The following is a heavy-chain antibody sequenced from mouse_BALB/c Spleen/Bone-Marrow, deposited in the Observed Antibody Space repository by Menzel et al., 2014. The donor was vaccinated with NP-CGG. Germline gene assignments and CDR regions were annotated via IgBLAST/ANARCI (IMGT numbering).Heavy chain of an antibody. CDR3: ARGYDYSSWFAY. CDR2: INNNGGDT. J-gene: IGHJ3*01. D-gene: IGHD2-4*01. CDR1: GFTFSSYG. V-gene: IGHV5-6-3*01. Sequence: EVQGVESGGGLVQPGGSLKLSCAASGFTFSSYGMSWVRQTPDKRLGMIATINNNGGDTYYPDSVKGRFTISRDNARNTLYLQMSSLKSEDTAMYYCARGYDYSSWFAYWGQGTLVTVSP.